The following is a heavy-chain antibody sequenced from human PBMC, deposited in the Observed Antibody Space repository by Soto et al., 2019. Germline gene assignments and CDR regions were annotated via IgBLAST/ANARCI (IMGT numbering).Heavy chain of an antibody. CDR2: ISSHGDST. J-gene: IGHJ4*02. V-gene: IGHV3-64*01. CDR1: GFTFSNYA. Sequence: EVQLVESGGGLVQPGGSLRLSCAASGFTFSNYAMHWVRQAPGKGLEYVSAISSHGDSTYYANSVKGRFTISRDNSKXXXXXXXXXXXXXXXXXXXXXXXXGYNSDYWGQGTLVTVSS. D-gene: IGHD5-12*01. CDR3: XXXXGYNSDY.